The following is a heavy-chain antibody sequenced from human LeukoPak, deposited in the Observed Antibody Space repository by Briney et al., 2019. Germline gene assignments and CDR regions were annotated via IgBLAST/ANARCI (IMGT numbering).Heavy chain of an antibody. J-gene: IGHJ4*02. D-gene: IGHD1-1*01. CDR2: IRDSGAST. V-gene: IGHV3-23*01. CDR1: GFTFLTYA. CDR3: ARASNDYFDY. Sequence: GGSLRLSCAASGFTFLTYAMSWVRQAPGKGLQWVSVIRDSGASTYYADSVKGRFTISRDNAKNSLYLQMNSLRAEDTAVYYCARASNDYFDYWGQGTLVTVSS.